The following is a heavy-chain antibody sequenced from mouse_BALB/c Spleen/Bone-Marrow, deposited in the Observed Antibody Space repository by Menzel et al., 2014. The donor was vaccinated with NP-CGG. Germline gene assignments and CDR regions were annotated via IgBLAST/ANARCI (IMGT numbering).Heavy chain of an antibody. V-gene: IGHV1-5*01. J-gene: IGHJ4*01. CDR2: IYPGNNDT. CDR1: GYSFTTFW. CDR3: TRKLPAMDY. D-gene: IGHD1-1*01. Sequence: DVKLVESGTVQARPGASVKMSCKASGYSFTTFWMHWVKQRPGQGLEWIGAIYPGNNDTSYNQKFKGKAKLTAVTSASTAYMELSSLTNEDSAVYYCTRKLPAMDYWGQGTSLTVSS.